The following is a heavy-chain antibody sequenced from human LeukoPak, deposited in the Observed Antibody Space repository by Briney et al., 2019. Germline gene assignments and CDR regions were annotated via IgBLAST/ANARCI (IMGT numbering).Heavy chain of an antibody. CDR3: AKDLYSNPYYYYGMDV. CDR2: ISYDGSNK. J-gene: IGHJ6*02. CDR1: GFTFSSYG. Sequence: GRSLRLSCAAPGFTFSSYGMHWVRQAPGKGLEWVAVISYDGSNKYYADSVKGRFTISRDNSKNTLYLQMNSLRAEDTAVYYCAKDLYSNPYYYYGMDVWGQGTTVTVSS. V-gene: IGHV3-30*18. D-gene: IGHD4-11*01.